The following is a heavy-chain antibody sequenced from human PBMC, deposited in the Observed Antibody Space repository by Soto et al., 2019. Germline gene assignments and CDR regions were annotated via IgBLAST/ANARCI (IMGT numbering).Heavy chain of an antibody. J-gene: IGHJ4*02. CDR2: ISSNGGST. CDR1: GFTFSSYA. Sequence: GGSLRLSCSASGFTFSSYAMHWVRQAPGKGLEYVSAISSNGGSTYYADYVKGRFTISRDNSKNTLYLQMSSLRAEDTAVYYCVKDCSSTSCYTPHALFDYWGQGTLVTVSS. V-gene: IGHV3-64D*06. CDR3: VKDCSSTSCYTPHALFDY. D-gene: IGHD2-2*02.